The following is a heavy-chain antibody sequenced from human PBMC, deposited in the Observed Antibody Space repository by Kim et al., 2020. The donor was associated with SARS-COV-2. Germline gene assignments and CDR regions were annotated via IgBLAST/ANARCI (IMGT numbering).Heavy chain of an antibody. J-gene: IGHJ4*02. V-gene: IGHV3-7*03. Sequence: GGSLRLSCITSGFTFSNFWMNWVRQVPGKGLEWVANIKADGSETYYVDSVKGRFFISRDNAKNTLYPQMNSHTAEDTATYHCFYGQYFNFWGQGTRVTVS. D-gene: IGHD3-10*01. CDR1: GFTFSNFW. CDR2: IKADGSET. CDR3: FYGQYFNF.